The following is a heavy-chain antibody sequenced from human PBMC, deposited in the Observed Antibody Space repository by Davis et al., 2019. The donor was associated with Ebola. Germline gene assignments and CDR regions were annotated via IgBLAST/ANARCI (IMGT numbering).Heavy chain of an antibody. CDR1: AYTFTTYI. CDR2: ISAYNGDT. CDR3: ARKYGDYDYYYYGMDV. V-gene: IGHV1-18*01. Sequence: ASVKVSCKASAYTFTTYIISWVRQAPGQGLEWMGWISAYNGDTNYAQKFQGRVTMTTDTSTSTAYMELRSLRSDDTAVYYCARKYGDYDYYYYGMDVWGQGTTVTVSS. D-gene: IGHD4-17*01. J-gene: IGHJ6*02.